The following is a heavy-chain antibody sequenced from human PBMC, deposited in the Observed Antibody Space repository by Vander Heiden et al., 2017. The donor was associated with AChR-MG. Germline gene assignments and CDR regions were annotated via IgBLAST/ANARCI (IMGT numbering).Heavy chain of an antibody. CDR3: ARDLAAAGIGGVPYDYFDY. CDR2: ISYDGSNK. D-gene: IGHD6-13*01. Sequence: QVQLVESGGGVVQPGRSLRLSCAASGFTFSSYAMPWVRQAPGKGREWVAVISYDGSNKYYADSVKGRFTISRDNSKNTLYLQMNSLRAEDTAVYYCARDLAAAGIGGVPYDYFDYWGQGTLVTVSS. CDR1: GFTFSSYA. J-gene: IGHJ4*02. V-gene: IGHV3-30-3*01.